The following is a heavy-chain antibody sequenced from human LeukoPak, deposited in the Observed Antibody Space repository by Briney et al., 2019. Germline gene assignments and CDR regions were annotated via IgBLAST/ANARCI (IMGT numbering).Heavy chain of an antibody. Sequence: GGSLRLSCAASGFTFSSYEMNWVRQAPGKGPEWVSYISSRGSTIYYADSVKGRFTISRDNAKNSLYLHMNSLRAEDTAVYYCARDYGGSSPFDYWGQGTLVTVSS. D-gene: IGHD4-23*01. CDR2: ISSRGSTI. J-gene: IGHJ4*02. CDR3: ARDYGGSSPFDY. CDR1: GFTFSSYE. V-gene: IGHV3-48*03.